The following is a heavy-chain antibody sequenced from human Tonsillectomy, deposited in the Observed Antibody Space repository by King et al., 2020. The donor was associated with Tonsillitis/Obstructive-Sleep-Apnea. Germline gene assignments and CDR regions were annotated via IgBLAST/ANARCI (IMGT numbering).Heavy chain of an antibody. Sequence: VQLVESGGGLVQSGRSLRLSCAASGFAFDDYAMHWVRQAPGKGLEWVSSISWNSGNIVYADSVKGRITISRDNAKNSLYLQMNSLRAEDTALYYCARDRVTQWYCFYMDVWGEGITVTVSS. CDR2: ISWNSGNI. J-gene: IGHJ6*03. CDR1: GFAFDDYA. V-gene: IGHV3-9*01. CDR3: ARDRVTQWYCFYMDV. D-gene: IGHD2-21*02.